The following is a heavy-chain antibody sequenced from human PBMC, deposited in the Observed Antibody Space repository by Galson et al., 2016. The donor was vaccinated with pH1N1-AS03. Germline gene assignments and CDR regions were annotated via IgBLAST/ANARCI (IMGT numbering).Heavy chain of an antibody. V-gene: IGHV6-1*01. CDR2: TYYNSKWFF. J-gene: IGHJ4*02. CDR1: GDSVSVNSGG. CDR3: ARGWLASEFDY. D-gene: IGHD5-12*01. Sequence: CAISGDSVSVNSGGWNWIRQSPSRGLEWLGRTYYNSKWFFDYAISVRSRITINSVISKNQSSLQLNSVTPEDTALYYCARGWLASEFDYWGQGTHVTVSS.